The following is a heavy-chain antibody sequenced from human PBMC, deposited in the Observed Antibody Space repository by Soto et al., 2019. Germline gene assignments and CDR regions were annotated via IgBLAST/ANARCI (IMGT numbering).Heavy chain of an antibody. J-gene: IGHJ4*02. Sequence: SETLPLTCTVSGGSISSSSYYWGWIRQPPGKGLEWIGSIYYSGSTYYNPSLKSRVTISVDTSKNQFSLKLSSVTAADTAVYYCARIYYDSVFDYWGQGTQVTVSS. V-gene: IGHV4-39*01. CDR1: GGSISSSSYY. CDR3: ARIYYDSVFDY. CDR2: IYYSGST. D-gene: IGHD3-22*01.